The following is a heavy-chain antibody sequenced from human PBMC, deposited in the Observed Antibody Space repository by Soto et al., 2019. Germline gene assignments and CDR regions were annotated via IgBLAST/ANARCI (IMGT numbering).Heavy chain of an antibody. CDR2: INHSGST. J-gene: IGHJ4*02. Sequence: QVQLQQWGAGLLKPSETLSLTCAVYGGSFSGYYWSWIRQPPGKGLEWLGEINHSGSTNYNPSLKSRVTLSVYTSKNQFSLKLSSVTAADTAVYYCARGGKSAGRRSEGSSGTTHWGQGTLVTVSS. D-gene: IGHD3-10*01. CDR3: ARGGKSAGRRSEGSSGTTH. V-gene: IGHV4-34*01. CDR1: GGSFSGYY.